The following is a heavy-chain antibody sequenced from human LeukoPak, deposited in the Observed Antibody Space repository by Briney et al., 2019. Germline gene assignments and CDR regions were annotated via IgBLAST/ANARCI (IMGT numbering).Heavy chain of an antibody. D-gene: IGHD5-18*01. CDR1: GGSISSSPYY. V-gene: IGHV4-39*07. J-gene: IGHJ5*02. CDR2: IYYSGTT. CDR3: AKGAGGFSYYNWFDP. Sequence: SETLSLTCTVSGGSISSSPYYWGWIRQPPGKGLEWIGSIYYSGTTHYNPSLESRVTISADTSKNQLSLKLASVTAADTAIYYCAKGAGGFSYYNWFDPWGQGTLVTVSS.